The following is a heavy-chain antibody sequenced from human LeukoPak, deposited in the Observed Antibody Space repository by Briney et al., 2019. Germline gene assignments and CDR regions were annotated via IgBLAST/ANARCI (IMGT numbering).Heavy chain of an antibody. J-gene: IGHJ3*02. Sequence: GGSLRLSCAASGFTFSSYAMSWVRQAPGKGLEWVSAISGSGGGTYYADSVKGRFTISRDKSKNTLYLQMNSLRAEDTAVYYCVRGYSGYDYVGDAFDIWGQGTMVTVSS. CDR1: GFTFSSYA. CDR2: ISGSGGGT. V-gene: IGHV3-23*01. D-gene: IGHD5-12*01. CDR3: VRGYSGYDYVGDAFDI.